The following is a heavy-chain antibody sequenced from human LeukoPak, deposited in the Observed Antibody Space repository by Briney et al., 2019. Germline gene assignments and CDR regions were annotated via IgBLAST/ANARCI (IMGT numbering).Heavy chain of an antibody. D-gene: IGHD3-10*01. J-gene: IGHJ4*02. CDR3: ARSQQRPGDY. V-gene: IGHV1-8*03. CDR2: MNPNRGNT. CDR1: VDTFTSYD. Sequence: ASVKVSCKPSVDTFTSYDINWVRQATGQGLEWMGWMNPNRGNTGYAQKFQGRVTITRNTSISTAYMEPSSLRSEATAVYYCARSQQRPGDYWGQGTLVTVSS.